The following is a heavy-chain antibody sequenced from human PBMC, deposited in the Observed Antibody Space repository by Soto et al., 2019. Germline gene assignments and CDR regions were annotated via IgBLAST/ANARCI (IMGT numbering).Heavy chain of an antibody. D-gene: IGHD1-26*01. CDR1: GFTFSSYA. J-gene: IGHJ3*02. CDR2: ISGSGGST. V-gene: IGHV3-23*01. Sequence: GGSLRLSCAASGFTFSSYAMSWVRQAPGKGLEWVSAISGSGGSTYYAESVKGRFTISRDNSKNTLYLQMNSLRAEDTAVYSCPNYDLSIVGATTWAFDIWGQGTMVTVSS. CDR3: PNYDLSIVGATTWAFDI.